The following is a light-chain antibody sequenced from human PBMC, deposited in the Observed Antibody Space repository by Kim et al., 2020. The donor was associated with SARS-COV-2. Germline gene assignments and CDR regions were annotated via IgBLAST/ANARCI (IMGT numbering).Light chain of an antibody. J-gene: IGLJ3*02. CDR3: LLFYGSGWV. CDR2: SIS. V-gene: IGLV7-43*01. Sequence: PGETVTLTWASSTGAVTSGHYPNWIQQKPGQAPRALIYSISDKHSWTPARFSGSLLGGKAALTLSGVQPEDESEYYCLLFYGSGWVFGGGTKLTVL. CDR1: TGAVTSGHY.